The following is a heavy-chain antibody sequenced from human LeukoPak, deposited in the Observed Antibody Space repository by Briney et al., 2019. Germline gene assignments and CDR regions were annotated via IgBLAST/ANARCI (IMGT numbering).Heavy chain of an antibody. CDR1: GGSISSSSYY. D-gene: IGHD3-3*01. J-gene: IGHJ6*03. Sequence: SETLSLTCTVSGGSISSSSYYWAWIRQPPGKGLEWIGSVHYSGSIYYNPSLKSRATLSLDTSKNQFSLKLSSVTAADTAVYYCARDRRSGYSLDNYYYYYYMDVWGKGTTVTVS. CDR3: ARDRRSGYSLDNYYYYYYMDV. CDR2: VHYSGSI. V-gene: IGHV4-39*07.